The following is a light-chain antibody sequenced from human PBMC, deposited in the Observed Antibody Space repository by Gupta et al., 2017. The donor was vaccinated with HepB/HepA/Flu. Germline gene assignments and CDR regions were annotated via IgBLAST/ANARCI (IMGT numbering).Light chain of an antibody. CDR1: SSTMGNNY. CDR2: END. V-gene: IGLV1-51*02. Sequence: QSVLTQPPSVSAAPGQKVTISCSGSSSTMGNNYISWYRQLPGTAPKLLIYENDNRPSGIPERFSASKSDTTATMGITGLQTGEEGDYYCGTWESSRTAWVFGGGTKLTVL. CDR3: GTWESSRTAWV. J-gene: IGLJ3*02.